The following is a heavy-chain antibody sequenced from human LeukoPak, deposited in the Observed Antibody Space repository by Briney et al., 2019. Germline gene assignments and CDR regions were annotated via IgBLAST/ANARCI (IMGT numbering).Heavy chain of an antibody. CDR2: INPNSGGT. CDR1: GYTFTGYY. CDR3: ASPGDRGMGYWYFDL. Sequence: ASVKVSCKAFGYTFTGYYMHWVRQAPGQGLEWVGWINPNSGGTNYAQKFQARVTMTRDTSISTAYMELSRLTSDDTAVYYCASPGDRGMGYWYFDLWGRGTLVTVSS. J-gene: IGHJ2*01. D-gene: IGHD7-27*01. V-gene: IGHV1-2*02.